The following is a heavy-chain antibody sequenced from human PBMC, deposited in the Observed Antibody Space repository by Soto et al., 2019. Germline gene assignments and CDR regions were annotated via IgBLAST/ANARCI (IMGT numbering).Heavy chain of an antibody. CDR3: LRPYYFDY. CDR2: ISPDGGTK. CDR1: GFDFNDYH. J-gene: IGHJ4*02. Sequence: GGSLRLSCTASGFDFNDYHMTWIRQAPGKGLEWVSFISPDGGTKHYAESVKGRFTISRDNGKNSLYLQMNNLRAEDTAVYYCLRPYYFDYWGQGALVTVSS. V-gene: IGHV3-11*01. D-gene: IGHD3-10*01.